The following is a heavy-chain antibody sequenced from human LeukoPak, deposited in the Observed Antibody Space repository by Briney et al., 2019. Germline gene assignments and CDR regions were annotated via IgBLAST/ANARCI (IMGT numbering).Heavy chain of an antibody. CDR1: GFTFSSYG. CDR2: IWYDGSNK. Sequence: GGSLRLSCAASGFTFSSYGMHWVRQAPGKGLEWVAVIWYDGSNKYYADSVKGRFTISRDNSKNTLYLQMNSLRAEDTAVYYCARDPYYYGMDVWGQGTTVTVSS. V-gene: IGHV3-33*01. J-gene: IGHJ6*02. CDR3: ARDPYYYGMDV.